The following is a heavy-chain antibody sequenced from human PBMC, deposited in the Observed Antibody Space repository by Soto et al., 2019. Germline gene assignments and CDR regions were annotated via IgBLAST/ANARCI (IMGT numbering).Heavy chain of an antibody. J-gene: IGHJ3*02. CDR3: AKHAYDFWSGYYRVLSFKI. V-gene: IGHV3-23*01. Sequence: VGSLRLSCASSVFTFSVYAMSCVRQSPGKWLEWVSTISGGGGGTYYADSVKGRLTISRDNSKNTMFLQMNSLRAEDTAVYYCAKHAYDFWSGYYRVLSFKIWGQGTMVNVSS. D-gene: IGHD3-3*01. CDR1: VFTFSVYA. CDR2: ISGGGGGT.